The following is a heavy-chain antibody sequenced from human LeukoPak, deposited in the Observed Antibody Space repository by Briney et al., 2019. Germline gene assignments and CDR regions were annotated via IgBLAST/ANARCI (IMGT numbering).Heavy chain of an antibody. CDR1: GGTFTSYA. V-gene: IGHV1-69*01. CDR2: IIPIFGTA. D-gene: IGHD3-10*01. Sequence: SVKVSCKASGGTFTSYAISWVRQAPGQGLEWMGGIIPIFGTANYAQKFQGRVTITADESTSTAYMELSSLRSEDTAVYYCARMGRVYYYGSGSEFDYWGQGTLVTVSS. J-gene: IGHJ4*02. CDR3: ARMGRVYYYGSGSEFDY.